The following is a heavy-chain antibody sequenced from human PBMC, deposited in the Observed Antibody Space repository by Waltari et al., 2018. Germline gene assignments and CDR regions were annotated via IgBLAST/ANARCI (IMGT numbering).Heavy chain of an antibody. CDR3: AKWGGLTSHFQD. J-gene: IGHJ1*01. D-gene: IGHD3-16*01. CDR2: MTSSST. V-gene: IGHV3-11*04. CDR1: GFTFSDYH. Sequence: QVHLVESGGDLVKPGGSLRLSCAASGFTFSDYHMSWIRQAPGKGVELISCMTSSSTWDADRVKVRLTISRGNAENSLYLRMNSLRVEDAAVYYCAKWGGLTSHFQDWGQGTLGTVSS.